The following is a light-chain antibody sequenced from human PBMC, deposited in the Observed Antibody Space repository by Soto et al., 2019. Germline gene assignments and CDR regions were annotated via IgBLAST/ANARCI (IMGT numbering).Light chain of an antibody. CDR2: DVS. CDR1: SGDVGGYNF. V-gene: IGLV2-11*01. J-gene: IGLJ3*02. Sequence: QSVLTQPRSVSGSPGQSVTISCTGTSGDVGGYNFVSWYQQHPGKAPTLMIFDVSQRPSGVPDRFSGSKSGNTASLTISGLQADDEADYYCATRDNSLSRWVFGGGTKLTVL. CDR3: ATRDNSLSRWV.